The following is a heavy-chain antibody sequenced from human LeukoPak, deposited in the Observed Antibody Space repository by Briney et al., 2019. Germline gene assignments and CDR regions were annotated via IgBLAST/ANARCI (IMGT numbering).Heavy chain of an antibody. CDR1: GYTLTELS. V-gene: IGHV1-24*01. Sequence: ASVKVSCKVSGYTLTELSMHWVRQAPGKGLEWMGGFDPEDGETIYAQKFQGRVTMTEDTSTDTAYMELSSLRSEDAAVYYCATSPRTKAVAGGLDYWGQGTLVTVSS. CDR2: FDPEDGET. J-gene: IGHJ4*02. D-gene: IGHD6-19*01. CDR3: ATSPRTKAVAGGLDY.